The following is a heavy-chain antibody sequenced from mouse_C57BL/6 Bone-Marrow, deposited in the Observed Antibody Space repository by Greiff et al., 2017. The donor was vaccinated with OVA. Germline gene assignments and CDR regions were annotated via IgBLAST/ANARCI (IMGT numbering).Heavy chain of an antibody. Sequence: EVMLVESEGGLVQPGSSMKLSCTASGFTFSDYYMAWVRQVPEKGLEWVANINYDGSSTYYLDSLKSRFILSRDNAKNILYLQMSSLKSEDTATYYCARGGYYFDYWGQGTTLTVSS. V-gene: IGHV5-16*01. CDR3: ARGGYYFDY. CDR1: GFTFSDYY. CDR2: INYDGSST. D-gene: IGHD1-2*01. J-gene: IGHJ2*01.